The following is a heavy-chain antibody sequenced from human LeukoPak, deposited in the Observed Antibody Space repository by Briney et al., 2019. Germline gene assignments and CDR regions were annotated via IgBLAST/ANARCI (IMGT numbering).Heavy chain of an antibody. V-gene: IGHV1-8*02. J-gene: IGHJ6*03. D-gene: IGHD6-13*01. CDR1: GYTFTSYG. Sequence: ASVKVSCKASGYTFTSYGISWVRQATGQGLEWMGWMNPNSGNTGYAQKFQGRVTMTRNTSISTAYMELSSLRSEDTAVYYCARATRCRSSSWGYYYYYYMDVWGKGTTVTISS. CDR2: MNPNSGNT. CDR3: ARATRCRSSSWGYYYYYYMDV.